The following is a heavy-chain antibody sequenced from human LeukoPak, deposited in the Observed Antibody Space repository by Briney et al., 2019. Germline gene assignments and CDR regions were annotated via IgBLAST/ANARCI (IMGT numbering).Heavy chain of an antibody. CDR1: GGSISSGDYY. V-gene: IGHV4-30-4*08. Sequence: SETLSLTCTVSGGSISSGDYYWSWNRQPPGKGLEWIGYIYYSGSTYYNPSLKSRVTISVDTSKNQFSLKLSSVTAADTAVYYCARVAVVVPAAENWFDPWGQGTLVTVSS. D-gene: IGHD2-2*01. J-gene: IGHJ5*02. CDR3: ARVAVVVPAAENWFDP. CDR2: IYYSGST.